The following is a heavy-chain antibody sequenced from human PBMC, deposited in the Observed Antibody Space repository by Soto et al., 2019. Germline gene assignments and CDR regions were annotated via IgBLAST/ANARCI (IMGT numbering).Heavy chain of an antibody. Sequence: PSETLSLTCTVSGGSISSYYWSWIRQPPGKGLEWIGYIYYSGSTNYNPSLKSRVTISVDTSKNQFSLKLSSVTAADTAVYYCARMVHPYCDLDYWGQGTLVTVSS. J-gene: IGHJ4*02. CDR1: GGSISSYY. CDR2: IYYSGST. V-gene: IGHV4-59*12. D-gene: IGHD3-10*01. CDR3: ARMVHPYCDLDY.